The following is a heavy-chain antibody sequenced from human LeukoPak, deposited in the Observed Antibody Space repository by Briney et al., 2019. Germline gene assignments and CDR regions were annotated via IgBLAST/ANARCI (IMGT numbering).Heavy chain of an antibody. Sequence: GGSLRLSCAASGFTLSSYSMHWVRQAPGKGLEHVSAISYNGGSTYYANSVKGRFTISRDSSKNTLYLQMGSLRTEDMAVYYCARVAAVGTAAFDIWGQGTMVTVSS. CDR2: ISYNGGST. D-gene: IGHD6-13*01. CDR1: GFTLSSYS. V-gene: IGHV3-64*01. J-gene: IGHJ3*02. CDR3: ARVAAVGTAAFDI.